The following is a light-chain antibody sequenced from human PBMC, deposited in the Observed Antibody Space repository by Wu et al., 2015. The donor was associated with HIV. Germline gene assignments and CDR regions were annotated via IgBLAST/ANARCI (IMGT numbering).Light chain of an antibody. V-gene: IGKV1-39*01. CDR1: QSISSY. J-gene: IGKJ1*01. CDR2: AAS. CDR3: QKYNTAPWT. Sequence: DIQMTQSPSSLSASVGDRVTITCRASQSISSYLNWYQQKPGKAPKLLIYAASSLHSGVPSRFSGSGSGTDFTLTISSLQPEDVATYYCQKYNTAPWTFGQGTKVEMK.